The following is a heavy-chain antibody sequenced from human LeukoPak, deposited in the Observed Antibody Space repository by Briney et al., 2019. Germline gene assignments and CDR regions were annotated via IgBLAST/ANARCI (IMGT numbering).Heavy chain of an antibody. J-gene: IGHJ5*02. CDR1: GYTFTSYG. V-gene: IGHV1-18*01. CDR3: ASEDYSRSPSMNWFDP. Sequence: ASVKVSCKASGYTFTSYGISWVRQAPGQGLEWMGWISAYNGNTNYAQKLQGRVTMTTDTSTSTAYMELRSLRSDDTAVYYCASEDYSRSPSMNWFDPWGQGTLVTVSS. D-gene: IGHD4-11*01. CDR2: ISAYNGNT.